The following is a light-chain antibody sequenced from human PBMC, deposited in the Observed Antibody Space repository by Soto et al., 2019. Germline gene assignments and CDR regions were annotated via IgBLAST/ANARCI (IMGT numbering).Light chain of an antibody. J-gene: IGLJ1*01. CDR3: SSYAGDYPFV. CDR2: DVI. Sequence: QSALIQPRSVSGSPGQSVTISCTGTSSDVGVYKYVSWYRQLPGKAPKLMIYDVITRPSGVPDRFSGSKSGNTASLTISGLQAEDEVDNSGSSYAGDYPFVLGPGTKLTVL. CDR1: SSDVGVYKY. V-gene: IGLV2-11*01.